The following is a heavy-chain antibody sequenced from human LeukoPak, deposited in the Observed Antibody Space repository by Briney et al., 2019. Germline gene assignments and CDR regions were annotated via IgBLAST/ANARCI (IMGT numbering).Heavy chain of an antibody. CDR2: ISSDGSTK. CDR1: GFTFSSYG. J-gene: IGHJ4*02. D-gene: IGHD6-13*01. V-gene: IGHV3-30*18. Sequence: GRSLRLSCAASGFTFSSYGMHWVRQAPGKGLDWVALISSDGSTKYYADSVKGRFTISRDNSKNTLYLQMNSLRAEDTAVYYCAKEGYSSSWWIDYWGQGTLVTVSS. CDR3: AKEGYSSSWWIDY.